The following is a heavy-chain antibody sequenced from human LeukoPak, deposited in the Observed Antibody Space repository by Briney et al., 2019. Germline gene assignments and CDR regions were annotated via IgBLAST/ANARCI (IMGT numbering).Heavy chain of an antibody. D-gene: IGHD5-18*01. CDR2: TKYGAST. J-gene: IGHJ5*02. V-gene: IGHV4-39*01. CDR1: GGSISSIINY. CDR3: ARLGYGNGRVNWFDP. Sequence: SETLSLTCTVSGGSISSIINYWAWIRQPPGKGLEWIATTKYGASTFYNPSLRSRVNTSVDTSQTQFPLKVNSVTAADTAVYYCARLGYGNGRVNWFDPWGQGNLVTVSS.